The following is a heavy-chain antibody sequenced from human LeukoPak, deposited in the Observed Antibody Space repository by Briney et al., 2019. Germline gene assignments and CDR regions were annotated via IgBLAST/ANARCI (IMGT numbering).Heavy chain of an antibody. V-gene: IGHV3-23*01. J-gene: IGHJ4*02. CDR1: GFTFINSA. Sequence: PGGSLRLSCAASGFTFINSAMNWVRQGPEKGLEWVSGISGSGDSTYYADSVKGRFTISRDSSNSTLFLQINSLRAADTAAYYCAKGRSADITAAINYWGQGTLVTVSS. CDR3: AKGRSADITAAINY. CDR2: ISGSGDST. D-gene: IGHD6-25*01.